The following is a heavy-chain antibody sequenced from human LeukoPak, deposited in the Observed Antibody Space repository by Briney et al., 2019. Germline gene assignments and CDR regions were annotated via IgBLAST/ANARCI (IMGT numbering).Heavy chain of an antibody. CDR2: IYYSGST. J-gene: IGHJ3*01. V-gene: IGHV4-59*01. D-gene: IGHD3-22*01. Sequence: SETLSLTSTVSVGSISSYYLSWIRQPQGKGLEWIGYIYYSGSTNYNPSLKSRVTISVDTSKNQFSLKLSSVTAADTAVYYCAGNYSDSIYRALWGQGTMVTVSS. CDR3: AGNYSDSIYRAL. CDR1: VGSISSYY.